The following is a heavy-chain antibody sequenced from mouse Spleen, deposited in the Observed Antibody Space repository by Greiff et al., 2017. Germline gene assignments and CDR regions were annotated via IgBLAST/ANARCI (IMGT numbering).Heavy chain of an antibody. Sequence: EVQLVESGPGLVKPSQSLSLTCSVTGYSITSGYYWNWIRQFPGNKLEWMGYISYDGSNNYNPSLKNRISITRDTSKNQFFLKLNSVTTEDTATYYCAREGAYYDGSYVDYFDYWGQGTTLTVSS. CDR2: ISYDGSN. J-gene: IGHJ2*01. CDR3: AREGAYYDGSYVDYFDY. CDR1: GYSITSGYY. V-gene: IGHV3-6*01. D-gene: IGHD1-1*01.